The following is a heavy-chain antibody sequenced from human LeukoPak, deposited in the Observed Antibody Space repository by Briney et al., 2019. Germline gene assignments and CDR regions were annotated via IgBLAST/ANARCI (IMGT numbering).Heavy chain of an antibody. J-gene: IGHJ5*02. Sequence: GASVKVSCKTSGYLFTTYGISWVRQAPGQGLEWMGWMNPNSGNTGYAQKFQGRVTMTRNTSISTAYMELSSLRSEDTAVYYCAATFSTTVTSLGIDPWGQGTLVTVSS. CDR1: GYLFTTYG. CDR3: AATFSTTVTSLGIDP. CDR2: MNPNSGNT. V-gene: IGHV1-8*02. D-gene: IGHD4-17*01.